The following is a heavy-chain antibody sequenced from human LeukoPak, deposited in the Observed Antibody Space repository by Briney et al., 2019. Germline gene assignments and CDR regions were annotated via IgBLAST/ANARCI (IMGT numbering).Heavy chain of an antibody. CDR1: GFTFSSYA. CDR3: AKDRLSTMIVVVSLFFDY. Sequence: PGGSLRLSCAASGFTFSSYAMSWVRQAPGKGLEWVSAISGSGGSTYYADSVKGRFTISRDNSKNTLYLQMNSLRAEDTAVYYCAKDRLSTMIVVVSLFFDYWGQGTLVTVSS. CDR2: ISGSGGST. D-gene: IGHD3-22*01. V-gene: IGHV3-23*01. J-gene: IGHJ4*02.